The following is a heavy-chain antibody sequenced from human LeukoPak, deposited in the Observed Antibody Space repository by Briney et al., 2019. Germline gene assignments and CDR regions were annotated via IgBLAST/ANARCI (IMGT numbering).Heavy chain of an antibody. CDR1: GGSVSSGSYY. J-gene: IGHJ4*02. CDR2: IYYSGST. V-gene: IGHV4-61*01. D-gene: IGHD2-15*01. CDR3: VRGPRGWPDDY. Sequence: PSETLSLTCTVSGGSVSSGSYYWSWIRQPPGKGLEWIGYIYYSGSTNYNPSLKSRVTISVDTSKNQFSLNLTSVTAADTAVYFCVRGPRGWPDDYWGQGTLVTVSS.